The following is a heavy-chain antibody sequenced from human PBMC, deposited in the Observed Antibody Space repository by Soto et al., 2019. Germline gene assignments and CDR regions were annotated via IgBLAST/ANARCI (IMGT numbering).Heavy chain of an antibody. Sequence: PGGSLRLSCAASGFTFSSYAMSWVRQAPGKGLEWVSAISGSGGSTYYADSVKGRFTISRDNSKNTLYLQMNSLRAEDTAVYYCAKVGGITIFGVVQNWFDPWGQGTLVTVSS. CDR2: ISGSGGST. V-gene: IGHV3-23*01. J-gene: IGHJ5*02. CDR3: AKVGGITIFGVVQNWFDP. CDR1: GFTFSSYA. D-gene: IGHD3-3*01.